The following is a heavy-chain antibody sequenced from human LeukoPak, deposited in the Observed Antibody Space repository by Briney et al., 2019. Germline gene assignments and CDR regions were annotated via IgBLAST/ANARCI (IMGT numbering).Heavy chain of an antibody. CDR1: GFTFNIYG. J-gene: IGHJ4*02. CDR3: AKDVAQYFDY. V-gene: IGHV3-30*02. CDR2: IRNDGRDK. Sequence: PGGSLRLSCAASGFTFNIYGMLWVRQAPGKGLEWVAFIRNDGRDKYYVDSVKGRFTISRDNSRNTLYLQMNSLETEDTAVYYCAKDVAQYFDYWGQGTLVTVSS.